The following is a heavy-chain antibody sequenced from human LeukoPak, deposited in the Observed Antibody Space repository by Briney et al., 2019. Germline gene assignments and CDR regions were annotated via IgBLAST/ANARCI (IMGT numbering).Heavy chain of an antibody. CDR3: ATNEWSGYYFEY. D-gene: IGHD3-3*01. V-gene: IGHV4-39*01. CDR2: IYSSGST. CDR1: GGSISSSSYY. Sequence: PSETLSLTCTVSGGSISSSSYYWGWIRQPPGKGLEWIGSIYSSGSTCYNPSLKSRVTISVDTSKNQFSLKLSSVTAADTAVYYCATNEWSGYYFEYWGQGTLVPVSS. J-gene: IGHJ4*02.